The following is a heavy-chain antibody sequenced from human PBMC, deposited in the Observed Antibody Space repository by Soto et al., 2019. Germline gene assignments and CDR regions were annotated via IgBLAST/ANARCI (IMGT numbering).Heavy chain of an antibody. D-gene: IGHD6-19*01. V-gene: IGHV3-30*03. J-gene: IGHJ4*02. Sequence: QVQLVESGGGVVQPGRSLRLSCAASGFTFSSYGMHWVRQTPGKGLEWVAVISYDGSNKYYADSVKGRFTISRDNSKNTLYLQMNSLRAEDTAVYYCARDRDGAVAGDWGQGTLVTVSS. CDR3: ARDRDGAVAGD. CDR2: ISYDGSNK. CDR1: GFTFSSYG.